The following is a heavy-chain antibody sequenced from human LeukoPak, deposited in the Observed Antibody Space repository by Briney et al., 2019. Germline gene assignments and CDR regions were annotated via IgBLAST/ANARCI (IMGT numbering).Heavy chain of an antibody. Sequence: SETLSLTCSVSGGSISSYFWSWIRQPPGKGLEWIGEINHSGSTNYNPSLKSRVTISVDTSKNQFSLKLSSVTAADTAVYYCARPRQQLVHRRYFDLWGRGTLVTVSS. CDR3: ARPRQQLVHRRYFDL. V-gene: IGHV4-34*01. D-gene: IGHD6-13*01. J-gene: IGHJ2*01. CDR1: GGSISSYF. CDR2: INHSGST.